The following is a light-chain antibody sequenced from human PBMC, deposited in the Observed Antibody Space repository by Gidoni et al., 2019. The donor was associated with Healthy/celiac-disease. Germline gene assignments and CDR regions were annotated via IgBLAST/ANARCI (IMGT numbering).Light chain of an antibody. CDR2: EAS. J-gene: IGKJ4*01. CDR3: QQRSNWPPKLT. V-gene: IGKV3-11*01. CDR1: QSVSSY. Sequence: EIVLTQSPATLSLSPGERATLSCRASQSVSSYLAWYQQNPCQAHRLLIYEASNRAPGLPSRFSGSGSGTDFPLTISSLEPEDFAVYYCQQRSNWPPKLTFGGXTKVEIQ.